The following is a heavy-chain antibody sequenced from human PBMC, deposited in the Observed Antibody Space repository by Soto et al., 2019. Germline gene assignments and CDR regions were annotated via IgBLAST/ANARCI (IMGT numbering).Heavy chain of an antibody. V-gene: IGHV4-31*03. Sequence: QVQLQELGPRLVEASQTLSLTCTVSNASITSSGYYWSWVRQPPGKRLEWIGYIYHSGSTFYSPSLQSRLTMSVDTSKSQFSLTLRSVTAADTAVYHCARMSGTYYVPDYWGQGTLVTVSS. CDR2: IYHSGST. CDR1: NASITSSGYY. D-gene: IGHD1-26*01. CDR3: ARMSGTYYVPDY. J-gene: IGHJ4*02.